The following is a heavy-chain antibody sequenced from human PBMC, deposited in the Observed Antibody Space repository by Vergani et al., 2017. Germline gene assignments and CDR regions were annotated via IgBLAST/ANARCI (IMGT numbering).Heavy chain of an antibody. CDR2: ISNSGNTI. CDR1: GFSFSDHY. V-gene: IGHV3-11*01. J-gene: IGHJ3*02. CDR3: ARDHRDYNNYPGTFDI. Sequence: QVQLVESGGALVKPGGSLRLSCEASGFSFSDHYRTWIRRAPGKGLEWVSYISNSGNTIEYADSVKGRFSISRDNAKSSLFLQMDSLRAEDTAVYYCARDHRDYNNYPGTFDIWGQGSMVTVSS. D-gene: IGHD5-24*01.